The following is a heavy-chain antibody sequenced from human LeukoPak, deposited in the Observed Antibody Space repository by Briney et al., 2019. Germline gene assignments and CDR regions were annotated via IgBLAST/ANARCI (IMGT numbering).Heavy chain of an antibody. Sequence: GASVKVSCKVSGYTLTELSMHWVRQAPGKGLEWMGGFDPEDGETIYAQKFQGRVTMTEDTSTDTAYMELSSLRSEDTAVYYCATSQLRTWYFDYWGQGTLVTVSS. CDR1: GYTLTELS. CDR3: ATSQLRTWYFDY. CDR2: FDPEDGET. D-gene: IGHD1-1*01. V-gene: IGHV1-24*01. J-gene: IGHJ4*02.